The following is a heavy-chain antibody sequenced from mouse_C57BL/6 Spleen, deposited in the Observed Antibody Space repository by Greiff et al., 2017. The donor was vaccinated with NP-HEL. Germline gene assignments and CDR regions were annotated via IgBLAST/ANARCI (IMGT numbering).Heavy chain of an antibody. V-gene: IGHV2-2*01. D-gene: IGHD1-1*01. CDR1: GFSLTSYG. CDR2: IWSGGST. CDR3: ARNYCDSNGYFDV. Sequence: VQLQQSGPGLVQPSQSLSITCTVSGFSLTSYGVHWVRQSPGKGLEWLGVIWSGGSTDYNAAFLSRLTISKDNSKSKVFFKMNSLQADDTAIYYCARNYCDSNGYFDVRGTGTTVTVSS. J-gene: IGHJ1*03.